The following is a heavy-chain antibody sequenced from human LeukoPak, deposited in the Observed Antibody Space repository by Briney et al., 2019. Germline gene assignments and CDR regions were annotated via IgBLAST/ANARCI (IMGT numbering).Heavy chain of an antibody. CDR3: ARMYEMATKSLHYYYGMDV. CDR1: GFTFSSYA. V-gene: IGHV3-30*04. D-gene: IGHD5-24*01. Sequence: PGGSLRLSCAASGFTFSSYAMHWVRQAPGKGLEWVAVISYDGSNKYYADSVKGRFTISRDNSKNTLYLQMNSLRAEDTAVYYCARMYEMATKSLHYYYGMDVWGQGTTVTVSS. CDR2: ISYDGSNK. J-gene: IGHJ6*02.